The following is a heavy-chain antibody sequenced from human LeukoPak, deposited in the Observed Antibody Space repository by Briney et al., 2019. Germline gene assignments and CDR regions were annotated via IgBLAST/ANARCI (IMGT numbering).Heavy chain of an antibody. CDR1: GFTFDDYA. V-gene: IGHV3-9*03. D-gene: IGHD3-10*01. CDR2: ISWNSGSI. CDR3: AKSPGVNSAPFDP. J-gene: IGHJ5*02. Sequence: GRSLRLSCAASGFTFDDYAMHWVRQAPGKGLEWVSGISWNSGSIGYADSVKGRFTISRDNAKSSLYLQMNSLRAEDMALYHCAKSPGVNSAPFDPWGQGTLVTVSS.